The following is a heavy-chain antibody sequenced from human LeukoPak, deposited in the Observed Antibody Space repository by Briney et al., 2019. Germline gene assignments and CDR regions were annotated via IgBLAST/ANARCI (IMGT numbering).Heavy chain of an antibody. Sequence: SVKVSCKASGGIFISHAISWGRQAPGQGLEWMGGIIPIFGTANYAQKFQGRVTITAAESTSTAYMELSSLRSEDTAVYYCARRSGPYYYYMDVWGKGTTVTVSS. CDR1: GGIFISHA. V-gene: IGHV1-69*01. CDR3: ARRSGPYYYYMDV. CDR2: IIPIFGTA. J-gene: IGHJ6*03. D-gene: IGHD3-3*01.